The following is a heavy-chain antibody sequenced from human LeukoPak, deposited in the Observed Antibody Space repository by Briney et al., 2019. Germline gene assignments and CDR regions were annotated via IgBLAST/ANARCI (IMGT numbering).Heavy chain of an antibody. CDR1: GYTFTSYT. Sequence: ASVKVSCKTSGYTFTSYTIHWVRQAPGQRLEWMGWINAGNGNTNYSQKFQGRVTITRDTSASTAYMELSSLRSEDTAVYYCARPVMYSSGPFDYWGQGTLVTVSS. D-gene: IGHD6-19*01. CDR3: ARPVMYSSGPFDY. CDR2: INAGNGNT. V-gene: IGHV1-3*01. J-gene: IGHJ4*02.